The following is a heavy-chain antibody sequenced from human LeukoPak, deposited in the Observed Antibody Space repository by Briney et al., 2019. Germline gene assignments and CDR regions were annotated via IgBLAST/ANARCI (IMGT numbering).Heavy chain of an antibody. Sequence: SETLSLTCAVYGGSFSGYYWSWIRQPPGKGLEWIGEINHSGSTYYNPSLKSRVTISVDTSKNQFSLKLSSVTAADTAVYYCARGYRVPGSTSSKHAFDIWGQGTMVTVSS. J-gene: IGHJ3*02. D-gene: IGHD2-2*01. V-gene: IGHV4-34*01. CDR2: INHSGST. CDR1: GGSFSGYY. CDR3: ARGYRVPGSTSSKHAFDI.